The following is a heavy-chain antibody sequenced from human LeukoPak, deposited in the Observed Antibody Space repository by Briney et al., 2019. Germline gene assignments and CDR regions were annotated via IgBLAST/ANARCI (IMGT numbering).Heavy chain of an antibody. CDR3: ARHDGFGGHTDAFEI. Sequence: SETLSLTCGVSCYSISRGYYLGWIRQPPGKGLGWIGSIHYSWSSYYNPSPKTLVTISVDSSKIQFSLMLSSATAADTAVYYCARHDGFGGHTDAFEIWGQGTMVTVSS. D-gene: IGHD3-10*01. V-gene: IGHV4-38-2*01. J-gene: IGHJ3*02. CDR2: IHYSWSS. CDR1: CYSISRGYY.